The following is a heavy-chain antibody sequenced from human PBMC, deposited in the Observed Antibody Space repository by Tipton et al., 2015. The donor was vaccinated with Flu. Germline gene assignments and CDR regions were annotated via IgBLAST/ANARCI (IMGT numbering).Heavy chain of an antibody. J-gene: IGHJ3*02. Sequence: TLSLTCAVYGGSFNGYYWTWIRQSPGKGLEWIGEINPSGSTNYNPSLKSRVTISGDTSKNQVSLKLSSVTAADTAVYYCAAHCSGGSCSHAFDIWGQGTMVTVSS. CDR1: GGSFNGYY. CDR3: AAHCSGGSCSHAFDI. V-gene: IGHV4-34*01. CDR2: INPSGST. D-gene: IGHD2-15*01.